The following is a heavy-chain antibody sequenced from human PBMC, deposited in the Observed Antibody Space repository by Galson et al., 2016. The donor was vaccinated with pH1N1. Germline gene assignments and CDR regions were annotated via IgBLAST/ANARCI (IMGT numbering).Heavy chain of an antibody. Sequence: PALVKPTQTLTLTCTFSGFSLTTSGVGVGWIRQPPGKALEWLALIYWDDDKYYSTSLKTRLTISKDTSKNQVVLTMTNMDPVDTATYYCARIFYGDYTNYFDYWGQGTLVTVSS. CDR1: GFSLTTSGVG. J-gene: IGHJ4*02. V-gene: IGHV2-70*01. CDR3: ARIFYGDYTNYFDY. CDR2: IYWDDDK. D-gene: IGHD4-17*01.